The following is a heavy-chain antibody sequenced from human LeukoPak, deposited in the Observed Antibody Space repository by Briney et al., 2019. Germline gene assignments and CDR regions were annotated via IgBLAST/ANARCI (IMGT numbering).Heavy chain of an antibody. D-gene: IGHD3-22*01. CDR2: IRGIGGCT. Sequence: GGSLRLSHAPSGLTFSSYSINSVRQAPGKGLEWVTAIRGIGGCTYYADSVKGRFTISRDDSKNTLYLQMNSLRAEDTAVYYCAKDPGGWRTMIVVVTYYFDYWGQGTLVTVSS. CDR1: GLTFSSYS. V-gene: IGHV3-23*01. CDR3: AKDPGGWRTMIVVVTYYFDY. J-gene: IGHJ4*02.